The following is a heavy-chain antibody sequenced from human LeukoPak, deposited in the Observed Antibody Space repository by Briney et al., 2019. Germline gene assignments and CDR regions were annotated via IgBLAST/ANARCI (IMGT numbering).Heavy chain of an antibody. Sequence: PSETLSLTFTVLVSSISSTHWGWIPRPPGRGLRGIGPISYSESTTYNPSLRSRVTISVDTSKIQFSLKLSSVTAADTAVYYCARRPRDYYDSSGYYPDWGQGTLVTVSS. CDR3: ARRPRDYYDSSGYYPD. CDR1: VSSISSTH. CDR2: ISYSEST. J-gene: IGHJ4*02. V-gene: IGHV4-59*01. D-gene: IGHD3-22*01.